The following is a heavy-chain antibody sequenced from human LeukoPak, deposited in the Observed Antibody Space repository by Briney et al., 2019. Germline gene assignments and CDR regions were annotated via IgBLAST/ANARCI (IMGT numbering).Heavy chain of an antibody. V-gene: IGHV1-3*03. Sequence: ASVKVSCKASGGTFSSYAISWVRQAPGQRLEWMGWINPGNGNTKYSQEFRGRVTITRDTSASTDYMELSSLRSEDMAVYYCARVSGTGIYFDYWGQGTLVTVSS. CDR1: GGTFSSYA. CDR2: INPGNGNT. J-gene: IGHJ4*02. D-gene: IGHD7-27*01. CDR3: ARVSGTGIYFDY.